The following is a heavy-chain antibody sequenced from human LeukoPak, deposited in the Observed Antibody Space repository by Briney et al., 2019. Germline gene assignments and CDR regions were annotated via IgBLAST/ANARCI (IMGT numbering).Heavy chain of an antibody. CDR2: INPNSGGT. CDR1: GYTFTGYY. CDR3: ARLDSYGLPHFDY. J-gene: IGHJ4*02. D-gene: IGHD5-18*01. V-gene: IGHV1-2*02. Sequence: ASVKVSCKASGYTFTGYYMHWVRQAPGQGLEWMGWINPNSGGTNYVQKFQGRVTMTRDTSISTAYMELSRLRSDDTAVYYCARLDSYGLPHFDYWGQGTLVTVSS.